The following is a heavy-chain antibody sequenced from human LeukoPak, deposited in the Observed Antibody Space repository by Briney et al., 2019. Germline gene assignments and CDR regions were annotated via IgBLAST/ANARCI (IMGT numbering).Heavy chain of an antibody. V-gene: IGHV4-59*08. D-gene: IGHD2-2*01. CDR1: GGSMSRYY. Sequence: SETLSLTCAVSGGSMSRYYWSWIRQPPGKGLEWIGYIFYSGSTNYNPSLKSRVSISVDTSKNQFSLKLTSVTAADTTVYYCARTLDCSTTSCSYGMDVWGQGTTVTVPS. J-gene: IGHJ6*02. CDR2: IFYSGST. CDR3: ARTLDCSTTSCSYGMDV.